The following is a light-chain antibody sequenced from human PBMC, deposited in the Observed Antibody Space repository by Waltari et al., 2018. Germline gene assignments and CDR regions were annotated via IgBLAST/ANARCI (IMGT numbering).Light chain of an antibody. J-gene: IGKJ1*01. CDR1: QSVSSY. Sequence: EIVLTQSPATLSLSPGERATLSCRASQSVSSYLAWYQQKPGQAPRLLIYVAYNRATGIPDRFSGSGSGTDFTLTISSLEPEDFAVYYCQQRFSWPTFGQGAKVEIK. CDR2: VAY. V-gene: IGKV3-11*01. CDR3: QQRFSWPT.